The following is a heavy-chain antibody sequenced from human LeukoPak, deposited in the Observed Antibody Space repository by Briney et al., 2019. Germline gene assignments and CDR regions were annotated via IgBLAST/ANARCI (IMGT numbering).Heavy chain of an antibody. CDR2: IRADGGST. V-gene: IGHV3-43*02. CDR3: AKESEKFDY. J-gene: IGHJ4*02. Sequence: GGALRLSCVVSGINFDDYAMHWVRQPPGKGLEWVSLIRADGGSTFSADSVKGRFSISRDNSKNSLYLQMNSLRSEDTAMYYCAKESEKFDYWGQGTLVAVPS. CDR1: GINFDDYA.